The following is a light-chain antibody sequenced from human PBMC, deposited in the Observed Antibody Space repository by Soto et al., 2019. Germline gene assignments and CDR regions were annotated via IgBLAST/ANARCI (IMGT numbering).Light chain of an antibody. V-gene: IGKV1-39*01. J-gene: IGKJ2*01. CDR3: QQSHSTSSYT. CDR1: QNIRNY. Sequence: DIQMTQSPSSLSASVGDRVTITCRASQNIRNYLNWYQQRPGKTPNLLVYAASNLRSGVPSRFSGSASGTLFTLTITTLQPEDFATYYCQQSHSTSSYTLDQGTRVDIK. CDR2: AAS.